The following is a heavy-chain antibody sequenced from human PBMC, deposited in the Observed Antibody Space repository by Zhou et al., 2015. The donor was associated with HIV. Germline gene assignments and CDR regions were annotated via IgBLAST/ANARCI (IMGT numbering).Heavy chain of an antibody. Sequence: QVQLVQSGAEVKKPGSSVKVSCKASGGTFSSYAISWVRQAPGQGLEWMGGIIPIFGTANYAQKFQGRVTITADESTSTAYMELSSLRSEDTAVYYCATSQGREMATNYYYYGMDVWGQGDHGSPSP. CDR3: ATSQGREMATNYYYYGMDV. CDR1: GGTFSSYA. D-gene: IGHD5-24*01. V-gene: IGHV1-69*01. CDR2: IIPIFGTA. J-gene: IGHJ6*02.